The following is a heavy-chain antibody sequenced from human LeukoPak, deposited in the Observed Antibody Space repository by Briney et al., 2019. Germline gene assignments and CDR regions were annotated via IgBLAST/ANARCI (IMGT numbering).Heavy chain of an antibody. Sequence: GGSLKLSCAASGFTFSTYAMSWVRQAPGKGLEWVSAISAGGGSTYYADSVKGRFTISRDTSKHTLYLQMNNLRAEDTDVYYSAKGPTTVVTPRGSWFDPWGQGTLVTVSS. V-gene: IGHV3-23*01. J-gene: IGHJ5*02. CDR3: AKGPTTVVTPRGSWFDP. CDR1: GFTFSTYA. D-gene: IGHD4-23*01. CDR2: ISAGGGST.